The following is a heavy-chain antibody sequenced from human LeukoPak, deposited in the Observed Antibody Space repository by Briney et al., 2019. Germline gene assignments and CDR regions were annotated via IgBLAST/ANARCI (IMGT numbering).Heavy chain of an antibody. CDR1: GFTFSDYY. Sequence: GGSLRLSCAASGFTFSDYYMSWIRQAPGKGLEWVSYISSSGSTIYYADSVKGRFTISRDNAKNSLYLQMNSLRAEDTAVYYCGSDSNYYYYMDVWGKGTTVTVSS. CDR3: GSDSNYYYYMDV. CDR2: ISSSGSTI. V-gene: IGHV3-11*01. D-gene: IGHD2/OR15-2a*01. J-gene: IGHJ6*03.